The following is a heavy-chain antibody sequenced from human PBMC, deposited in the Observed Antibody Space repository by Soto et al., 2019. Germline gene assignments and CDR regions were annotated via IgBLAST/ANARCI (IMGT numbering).Heavy chain of an antibody. J-gene: IGHJ4*02. CDR3: ARAPPSRYYDFWSGPRYFDY. D-gene: IGHD3-3*01. V-gene: IGHV4-4*02. CDR2: IYHSGST. Sequence: QVQLQESGPGLVKPSGTLSLTCAVSSGSISSSNWWSWVRQPPGKGLEWIGEIYHSGSTNYNPSRKSRVTISVDKSKNQFSLKLSSVTAADTAVYYCARAPPSRYYDFWSGPRYFDYWGQGTLVTVSS. CDR1: SGSISSSNW.